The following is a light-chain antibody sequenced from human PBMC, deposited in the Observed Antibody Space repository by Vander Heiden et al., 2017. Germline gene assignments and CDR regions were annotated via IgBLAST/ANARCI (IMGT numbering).Light chain of an antibody. Sequence: EIVFTPSPATLSLSPGERATLSCRASQSVSSYLAWYQQKPGQAPRLLIYDASNRATGIPARFSGSGYGTDFTLTISSREPEDFAVYYCQQRSNWLMYTFGQGTKLEIK. V-gene: IGKV3-11*01. J-gene: IGKJ2*01. CDR3: QQRSNWLMYT. CDR1: QSVSSY. CDR2: DAS.